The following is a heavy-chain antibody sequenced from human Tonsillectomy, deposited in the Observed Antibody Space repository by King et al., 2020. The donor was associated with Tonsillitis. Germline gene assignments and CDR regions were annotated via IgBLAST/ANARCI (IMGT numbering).Heavy chain of an antibody. V-gene: IGHV4-34*01. CDR2: INHSGST. CDR3: ARGGGTIFGVIVADSYYYYMDV. CDR1: GGSFSGYY. J-gene: IGHJ6*03. Sequence: VQLPQWGARLLKPSETLSLPCAVYGGSFSGYYWTWIRQPPGKGLEWIGEINHSGSTNYNPSLKSRVTISVDTSKNQFSLTLSSVTAADTAVYYCARGGGTIFGVIVADSYYYYMDVWGKGTTVTVSS. D-gene: IGHD3-3*01.